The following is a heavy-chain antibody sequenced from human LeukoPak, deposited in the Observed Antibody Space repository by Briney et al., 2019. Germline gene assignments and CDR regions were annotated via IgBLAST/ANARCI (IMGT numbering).Heavy chain of an antibody. Sequence: ASVKVSCKVSGYTLTELSMHWVRQAPGKGLEWMGGFDPEDGETIYAQKFQGRVTMTEDTSTDTAYMELSSLRSEDTAVYYCATGVTIFGVVPSDAFDIWGQGTIVTVSS. J-gene: IGHJ3*02. CDR3: ATGVTIFGVVPSDAFDI. V-gene: IGHV1-24*01. CDR1: GYTLTELS. CDR2: FDPEDGET. D-gene: IGHD3-3*01.